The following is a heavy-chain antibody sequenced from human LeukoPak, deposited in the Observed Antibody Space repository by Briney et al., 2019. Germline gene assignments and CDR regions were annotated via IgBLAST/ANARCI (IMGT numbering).Heavy chain of an antibody. J-gene: IGHJ3*02. V-gene: IGHV4-59*01. Sequence: SETLSLTCTVSGGSISSYYWSWIRQPPGKGLEWIGYIYYSGSTNYNPSLKSRVTISVDTSKNQFSLKLSSVTAADTAVYYCARDQGYCGGDCLSPDAFDIWGQGTMVTVSS. CDR2: IYYSGST. D-gene: IGHD2-21*02. CDR3: ARDQGYCGGDCLSPDAFDI. CDR1: GGSISSYY.